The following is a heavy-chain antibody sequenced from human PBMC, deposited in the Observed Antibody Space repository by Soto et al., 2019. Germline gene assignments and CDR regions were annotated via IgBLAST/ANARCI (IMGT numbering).Heavy chain of an antibody. CDR3: ARQSYYYDSSGPFDY. J-gene: IGHJ4*02. D-gene: IGHD3-22*01. CDR1: VYSFTSYW. CDR2: IYPGDSDT. V-gene: IGHV5-51*01. Sequence: PGESLKISCKGSVYSFTSYWIGWVRQMPGKGLEWMGIIYPGDSDTRYSPSFQGQVTISADKSISTAYLQWSSLKASDTAMYYCARQSYYYDSSGPFDYWGQGTLVTVSS.